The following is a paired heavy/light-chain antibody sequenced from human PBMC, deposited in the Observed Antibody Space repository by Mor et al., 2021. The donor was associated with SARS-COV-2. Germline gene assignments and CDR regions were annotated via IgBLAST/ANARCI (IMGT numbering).Heavy chain of an antibody. Sequence: EVQLVESGGGLVQPGGSLTLSCAASGFSFTSYWMSWVRQAPGKGLEWVADIMKDGSTKIYMESVKGRFSISRDNAKNSLYLQMSSLRAEDTAVYYCARDRDYQTIDYWGQGTLVIVSS. D-gene: IGHD3-16*01. CDR3: ARDRDYQTIDY. V-gene: IGHV3-7*01. CDR1: GFSFTSYW. CDR2: IMKDGSTK. J-gene: IGHJ4*02.
Light chain of an antibody. J-gene: IGLJ3*02. CDR2: DVT. V-gene: IGLV2-11*01. Sequence: QSALTQPRSVSGSPGQSVTISCTGTSNDVGHYNYVSWHQQHPGKAPKLMIYDVTKRPSGVPDRFSGSKSGNTASLTISGLQAEDEADYYCCSYAGGYTLGVFGGGTKLTVL. CDR3: CSYAGGYTLGV. CDR1: SNDVGHYNY.